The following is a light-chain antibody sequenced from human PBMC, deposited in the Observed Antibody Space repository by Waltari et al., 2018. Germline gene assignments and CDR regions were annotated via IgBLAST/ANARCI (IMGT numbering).Light chain of an antibody. CDR1: SSHFGGYTY. V-gene: IGLV2-14*01. Sequence: ALTQPASVSGSPGQSITISCTGTSSHFGGYTYVSWYQQHPGKAPKLIIYEVNNRPSGVSYRFSGSKSGNTASLTISGLQAEDEADYYCSSCTSSSTLGLFGGGTKLTVL. CDR3: SSCTSSSTLGL. J-gene: IGLJ2*01. CDR2: EVN.